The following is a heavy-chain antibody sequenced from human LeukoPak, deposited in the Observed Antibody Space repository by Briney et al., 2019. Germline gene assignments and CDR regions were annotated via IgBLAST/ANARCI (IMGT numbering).Heavy chain of an antibody. CDR1: GGSISSYY. V-gene: IGHV4-59*01. D-gene: IGHD5-12*01. Sequence: SETLSLTCTVSGGSISSYYWSWIRQPPGKGLKWIGYIYYSGSTNYNPSLKSRVTISVDTSKNQFSLKLSSVTAADTAVYYCARAVDIVATMFDYWGQGTLVTVSS. CDR2: IYYSGST. CDR3: ARAVDIVATMFDY. J-gene: IGHJ4*02.